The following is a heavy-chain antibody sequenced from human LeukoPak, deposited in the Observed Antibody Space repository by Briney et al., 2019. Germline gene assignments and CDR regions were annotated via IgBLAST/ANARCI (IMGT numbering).Heavy chain of an antibody. CDR2: ISYDGSNK. CDR3: AKSDVLLWFGDPIDY. J-gene: IGHJ4*02. D-gene: IGHD3-10*01. Sequence: GGSLRLSCAASGFTFISYGMHWVRQAPGEGREWVAYISYDGSNKYYADSVKGRFTISRDNSKNTLYLQMNSLRAEDTAVYYCAKSDVLLWFGDPIDYWGQGTLVTVSS. CDR1: GFTFISYG. V-gene: IGHV3-30*18.